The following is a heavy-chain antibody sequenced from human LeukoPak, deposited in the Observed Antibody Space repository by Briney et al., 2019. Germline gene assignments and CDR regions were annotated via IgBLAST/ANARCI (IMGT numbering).Heavy chain of an antibody. CDR1: GYTFTSYG. CDR3: ARAAYCSGGSCYSYFDY. D-gene: IGHD2-15*01. V-gene: IGHV1-18*01. CDR2: ISAYNGNT. Sequence: ASVKVSCKASGYTFTSYGISWVRQAPGQGLAWMGWISAYNGNTNYAQKLQGRVTMTTDTSTSTGYMELRSLRSDDTAVYYCARAAYCSGGSCYSYFDYWGQGTLVTVSS. J-gene: IGHJ4*02.